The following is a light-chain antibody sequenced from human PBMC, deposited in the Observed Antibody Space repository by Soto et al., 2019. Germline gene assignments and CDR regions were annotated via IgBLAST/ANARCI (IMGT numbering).Light chain of an antibody. CDR2: EVS. V-gene: IGLV2-8*01. J-gene: IGLJ2*01. CDR3: SSYAGSNNIVV. CDR1: SSAVGGYNY. Sequence: QSVLTQPPSASGSLGQSVTISCTGTSSAVGGYNYVSWYQHHPGKAPKLMIYEVSKRPSGVPDRFSGSKSGNTASLTVSGLQAEDEADYYCSSYAGSNNIVVFGGGTKLTVL.